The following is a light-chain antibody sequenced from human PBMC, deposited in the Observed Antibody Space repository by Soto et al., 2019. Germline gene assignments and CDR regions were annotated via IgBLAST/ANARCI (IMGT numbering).Light chain of an antibody. CDR2: GAS. V-gene: IGKV3-20*01. CDR1: QSVSSSY. CDR3: QQYGRT. Sequence: EIVVTQSPGTLSLSPGESATLACRASQSVSSSYLAWYHQKPGQAPRLLIDGASSRATGIPDRFRGSGSGTDFTLTISRLDPEDFAVYYCQQYGRTFGQGTKVEIK. J-gene: IGKJ1*01.